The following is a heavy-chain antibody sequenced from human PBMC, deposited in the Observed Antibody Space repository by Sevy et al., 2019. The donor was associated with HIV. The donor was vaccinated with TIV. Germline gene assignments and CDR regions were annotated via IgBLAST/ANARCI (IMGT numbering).Heavy chain of an antibody. CDR2: IYYNGHI. Sequence: SETLFLTCTVSGGSITSLYWSWIRQPPGKGLEWIANIYYNGHINYNPSLKSRVTLSLDTSKNQFSLRLSSVTAADTAMYYCAGENAWGRGYSWGQGTLVTVSS. D-gene: IGHD1-26*01. CDR3: AGENAWGRGYS. CDR1: GGSITSLY. V-gene: IGHV4-59*08. J-gene: IGHJ4*02.